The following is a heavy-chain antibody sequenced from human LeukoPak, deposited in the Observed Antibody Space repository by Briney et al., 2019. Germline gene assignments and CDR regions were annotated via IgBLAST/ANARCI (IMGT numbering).Heavy chain of an antibody. J-gene: IGHJ4*02. CDR3: ARDRSSGTSDY. Sequence: ASVKVSCKASGYTFTGYYMHWVRQAPGQGLEWMGWISAYNGNTNYAQKLQGRVTMTTDTSTSTAYMELRSLRSDDTAVYYCARDRSSGTSDYWGQGTLVTVSS. D-gene: IGHD3-22*01. V-gene: IGHV1-18*04. CDR1: GYTFTGYY. CDR2: ISAYNGNT.